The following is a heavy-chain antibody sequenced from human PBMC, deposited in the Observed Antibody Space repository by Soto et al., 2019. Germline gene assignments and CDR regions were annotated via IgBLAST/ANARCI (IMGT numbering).Heavy chain of an antibody. V-gene: IGHV4-59*01. J-gene: IGHJ3*02. CDR1: GGSISSYY. CDR3: ARDYYDSSGYWFDDAFDI. Sequence: PSETLSLTCTVSGGSISSYYWSWIRQPPGKGLEWIGYIYYSGGTNYNPSLKSRVTISVDTSKNQFSLKLSSVTAADTAVYYCARDYYDSSGYWFDDAFDIWGQGTMVTV. D-gene: IGHD3-22*01. CDR2: IYYSGGT.